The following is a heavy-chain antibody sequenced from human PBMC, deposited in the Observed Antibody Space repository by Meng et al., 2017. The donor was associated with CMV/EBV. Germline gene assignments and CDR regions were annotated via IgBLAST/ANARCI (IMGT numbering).Heavy chain of an antibody. V-gene: IGHV1-2*02. CDR2: INPNSGGT. CDR3: ARDLEVAGYYYYGMDV. CDR1: GYTFTGYY. D-gene: IGHD3-3*01. Sequence: ASVKVSCKASGYTFTGYYMYWVRQAPEQGLEWMGWINPNSGGTKYAQKFQGRVTMTRDTSISTAYMEVSRLRSDDTAVYYCARDLEVAGYYYYGMDVWGQGTTVTVSS. J-gene: IGHJ6*02.